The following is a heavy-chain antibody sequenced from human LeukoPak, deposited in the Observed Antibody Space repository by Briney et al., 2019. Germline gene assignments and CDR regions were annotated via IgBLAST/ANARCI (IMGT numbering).Heavy chain of an antibody. CDR3: ARGLFLVGARVANLNFDY. D-gene: IGHD1-26*01. CDR2: INWNGGST. Sequence: GGSLRLSCAASGFTFDDYGMSWVRQAPGKGLEWVSGINWNGGSTGYADSVKGRFTISRDNAKNSLYLQMNSLRAEDTALYYCARGLFLVGARVANLNFDYWGQGTLVTVSS. J-gene: IGHJ4*02. CDR1: GFTFDDYG. V-gene: IGHV3-20*04.